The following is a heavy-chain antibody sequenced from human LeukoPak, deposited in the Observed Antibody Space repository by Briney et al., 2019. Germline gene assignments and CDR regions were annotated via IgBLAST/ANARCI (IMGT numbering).Heavy chain of an antibody. CDR3: VIKYQTFGVVQGALESDDAFDL. D-gene: IGHD3-3*01. CDR2: IIPVFGTR. V-gene: IGHV1-69*13. CDR1: GGTFNKYA. Sequence: ASVKVSCKASGGTFNKYAFSWVRQAPGQGLEWMGGIIPVFGTRHYAQKFQGRVTITADESTSTAYMELTSLRSDDTAVHYCVIKYQTFGVVQGALESDDAFDLWGQGTVVTVSS. J-gene: IGHJ3*01.